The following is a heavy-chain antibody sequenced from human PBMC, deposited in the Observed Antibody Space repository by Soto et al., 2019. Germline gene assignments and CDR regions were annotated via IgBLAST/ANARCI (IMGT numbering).Heavy chain of an antibody. J-gene: IGHJ4*02. Sequence: LRLSCAVSGFIFSDHYIDWVRQAPGKGLEWVGRSRNKPKAYTTGYGASVKGRFTISRDDSETSLYLQMNSLKTEDTAVYYCVRLSRYSGTYVFEYWGQGTPVTVSS. CDR3: VRLSRYSGTYVFEY. D-gene: IGHD1-26*01. V-gene: IGHV3-72*01. CDR2: SRNKPKAYTT. CDR1: GFIFSDHY.